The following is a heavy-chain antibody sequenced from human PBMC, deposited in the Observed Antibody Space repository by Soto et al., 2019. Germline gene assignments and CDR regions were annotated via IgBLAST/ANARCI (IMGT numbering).Heavy chain of an antibody. J-gene: IGHJ5*02. Sequence: QITLKESGPTLVKPTQTLTLTCTFSGFSLSTSGVGVGWIRQPPGKALDWLALIYWNDDKRYSPSPKSRLTITKDTSKNQVVLTMTNMDPADTATYYCARTKDWGYGSCWGTCGNWFDPWGLGTLVTVSS. CDR3: ARTKDWGYGSCWGTCGNWFDP. D-gene: IGHD3-10*02. V-gene: IGHV2-5*01. CDR1: GFSLSTSGVG. CDR2: IYWNDDK.